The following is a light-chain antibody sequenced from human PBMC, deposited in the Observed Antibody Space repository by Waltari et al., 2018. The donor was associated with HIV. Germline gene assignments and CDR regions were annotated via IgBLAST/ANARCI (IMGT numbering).Light chain of an antibody. J-gene: IGLJ2*01. CDR1: SSDIGAYHA. Sequence: QPPSASGSPGQSVAISCSGTSSDIGAYHAVSWYQHHPGKAPKLIIYEVTKRPSGVPDRFSGSKSGNTASLTVSGLQAEDDGDYYCSSYGGSNNLLFGGGTKVTVL. CDR3: SSYGGSNNLL. V-gene: IGLV2-8*01. CDR2: EVT.